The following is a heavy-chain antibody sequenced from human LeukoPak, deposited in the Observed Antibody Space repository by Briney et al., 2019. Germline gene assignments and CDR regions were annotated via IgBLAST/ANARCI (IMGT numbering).Heavy chain of an antibody. V-gene: IGHV1-2*02. Sequence: GASVKVSCKTSGYTFTGYYMHWVRQAPGQGLEWMGWINPNSGGTNYAQKFQGRVTMTRDTSISTAYMELSRLRSDDTAVYYCAREVSPSYSSSWTEFDYWGQGTLVTVSS. CDR1: GYTFTGYY. J-gene: IGHJ4*02. D-gene: IGHD6-13*01. CDR3: AREVSPSYSSSWTEFDY. CDR2: INPNSGGT.